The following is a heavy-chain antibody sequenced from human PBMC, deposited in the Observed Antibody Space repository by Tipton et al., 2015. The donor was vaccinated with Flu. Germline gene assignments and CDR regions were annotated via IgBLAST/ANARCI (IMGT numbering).Heavy chain of an antibody. V-gene: IGHV3-33*01. Sequence: RSLRLSCAASGFTFSSYGMHWVRQAPGKGLEWVAVIWYDGSNKYYADSVKGRFTISRDNSKNTLYLQMNSLRAEDTAVYYCARDKDSGYDYALDYWGQGTLVTVSS. D-gene: IGHD5-12*01. J-gene: IGHJ4*02. CDR3: ARDKDSGYDYALDY. CDR2: IWYDGSNK. CDR1: GFTFSSYG.